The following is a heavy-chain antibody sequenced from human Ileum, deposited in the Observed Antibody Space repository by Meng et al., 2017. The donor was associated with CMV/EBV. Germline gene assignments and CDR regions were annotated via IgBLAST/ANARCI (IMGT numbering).Heavy chain of an antibody. CDR2: ISSSSSYI. CDR1: GFTFSSYS. Sequence: GGSLRLSCAASGFTFSSYSMNWVRQAPGKGLEWVSSISSSSSYIYYADSVKGRFTISRDNAKNSLYLQMNSLRAEDTAVYYCARDCSSTSCYGYFDYWGHGKLVTVSS. D-gene: IGHD2-2*01. CDR3: ARDCSSTSCYGYFDY. V-gene: IGHV3-21*01. J-gene: IGHJ4*01.